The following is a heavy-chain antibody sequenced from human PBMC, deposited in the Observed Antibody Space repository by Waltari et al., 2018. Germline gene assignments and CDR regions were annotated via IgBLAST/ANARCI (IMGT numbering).Heavy chain of an antibody. J-gene: IGHJ4*02. CDR3: SGGEVTGTDF. Sequence: EVQLGGSGGDLVQAGGSLRLSCSAYGFCFNTYWMAWFRQAPGKRLEWVATIKPDGSDKYYVDSVRGRFAISRDNAKNLLYLQMNNLMTEDTAVYYCSGGEVTGTDFWGQGTLVTVSS. CDR2: IKPDGSDK. V-gene: IGHV3-7*03. CDR1: GFCFNTYW. D-gene: IGHD6-19*01.